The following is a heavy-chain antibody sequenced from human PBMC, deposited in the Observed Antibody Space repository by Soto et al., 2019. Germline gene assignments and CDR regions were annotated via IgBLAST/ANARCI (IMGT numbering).Heavy chain of an antibody. Sequence: GGSLRLSCAASGFTFSSYSMNWVHQAPGKGLEWVSYISSSSSTIYYADSVKGRFTISRDNAKNSLYLQMNSLRDEDTAVYYCEGDSSGYYYPDAFDIWGQGTMVTVSS. CDR1: GFTFSSYS. D-gene: IGHD3-22*01. CDR3: EGDSSGYYYPDAFDI. J-gene: IGHJ3*02. V-gene: IGHV3-48*02. CDR2: ISSSSSTI.